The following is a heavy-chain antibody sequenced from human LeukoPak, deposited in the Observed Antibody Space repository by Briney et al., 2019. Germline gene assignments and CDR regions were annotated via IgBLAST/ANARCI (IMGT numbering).Heavy chain of an antibody. D-gene: IGHD3-10*01. CDR3: AKVGDQWFGELTLNYYYYYYMDV. V-gene: IGHV3-23*01. CDR2: ISGSGGST. J-gene: IGHJ6*03. Sequence: PGGSLRLSCAASGFTFSSYAMSWVRQAPGKGLEWVSAISGSGGSTYYADSVKGRFTISRDNSKNTLYLQMNSLRAEDTAVYYCAKVGDQWFGELTLNYYYYYYMDVWGKGTTVTVSS. CDR1: GFTFSSYA.